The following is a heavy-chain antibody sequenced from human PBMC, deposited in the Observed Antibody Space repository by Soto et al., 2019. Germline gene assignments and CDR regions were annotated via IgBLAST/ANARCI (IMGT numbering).Heavy chain of an antibody. CDR1: GGSISSGGYY. CDR3: ARDRYLTMVRGVISDYYYGMDV. V-gene: IGHV4-31*03. Sequence: QVQLQESGPGLVKPSQTLSLTCTVSGGSISSGGYYWSWIRQHPGKGLEWIGYIYYSGSTYYNPSLKSRVTISVDTSKNQFSLKLSSVTAADTAVYYCARDRYLTMVRGVISDYYYGMDVWGQGTTVTVSS. CDR2: IYYSGST. D-gene: IGHD3-10*01. J-gene: IGHJ6*02.